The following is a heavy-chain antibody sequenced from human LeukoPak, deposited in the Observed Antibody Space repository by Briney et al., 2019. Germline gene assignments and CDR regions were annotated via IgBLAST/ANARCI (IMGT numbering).Heavy chain of an antibody. CDR2: LSVGGTT. J-gene: IGHJ4*02. CDR3: AKLGGWYYFDY. D-gene: IGHD6-19*01. V-gene: IGHV3-23*01. Sequence: PGGSLRLSCAASGFTFRNYAMSWVRQAPGKGLEWVSTLSVGGTTYYADSVRGRFTIPRDNSKNTLYLQMNSLRAEDTAVYYCAKLGGWYYFDYWGQGTLVTVSS. CDR1: GFTFRNYA.